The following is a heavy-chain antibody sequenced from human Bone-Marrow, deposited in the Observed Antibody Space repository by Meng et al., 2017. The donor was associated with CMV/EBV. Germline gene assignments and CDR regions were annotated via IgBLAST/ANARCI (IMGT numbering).Heavy chain of an antibody. Sequence: ASVKVSCKASGYTFTNYYMHWVRQAPGQGLEWMGIINPSGGTTKYAQKFQGRVTITRDTCTRTVYMNLSSLRSEDTAVYFCARPVVYCGGDCFGYWGQGTLVTVSS. CDR3: ARPVVYCGGDCFGY. CDR1: GYTFTNYY. CDR2: INPSGGTT. V-gene: IGHV1-46*01. J-gene: IGHJ4*01. D-gene: IGHD2-21*01.